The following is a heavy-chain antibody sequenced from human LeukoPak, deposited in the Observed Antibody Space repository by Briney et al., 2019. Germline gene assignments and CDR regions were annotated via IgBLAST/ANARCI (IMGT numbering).Heavy chain of an antibody. CDR1: GGSIGSISNYY. J-gene: IGHJ4*02. V-gene: IGHV4-61*05. Sequence: SETLSLTCTVSGGSIGSISNYYWSWIRQPPGKGLEFIGYIYYSGITNYNPSLKSRVTISLDTSKNQFSLKLTSVTAADTAVYYCARRSMTTVTHTDYWGQGTLVTVSS. CDR3: ARRSMTTVTHTDY. D-gene: IGHD4-17*01. CDR2: IYYSGIT.